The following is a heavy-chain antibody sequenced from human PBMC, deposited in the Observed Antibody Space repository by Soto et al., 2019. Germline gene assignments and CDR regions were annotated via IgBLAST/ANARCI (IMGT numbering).Heavy chain of an antibody. CDR2: IYYSGYT. CDR1: GGSISSGGYY. D-gene: IGHD2-15*01. V-gene: IGHV4-31*03. CDR3: ARVLGYCTGGNCYPDY. Sequence: SETLSLTCTVSGGSISSGGYYWSWIRQHPGKGLEWIGFIYYSGYTYYNPSLKSRVSISVDTSKNQFSLKLSSVTAADTAVYYCARVLGYCTGGNCYPDYWGQGALVTVSS. J-gene: IGHJ4*02.